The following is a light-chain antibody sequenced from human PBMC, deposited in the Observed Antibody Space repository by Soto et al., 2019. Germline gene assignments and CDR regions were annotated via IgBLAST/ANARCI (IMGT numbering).Light chain of an antibody. CDR3: QPYDNLPKT. V-gene: IGKV1-33*01. CDR2: DAS. CDR1: QDISDY. J-gene: IGKJ1*01. Sequence: DIQMTQSPSSLSASVGDRVTITCQASQDISDYLNWFQQKPGKAPKLLIYDASNLETGVPSRFSGSGSGTDFTLTISSLQPEDIATYYCQPYDNLPKTFGHGTKVEIK.